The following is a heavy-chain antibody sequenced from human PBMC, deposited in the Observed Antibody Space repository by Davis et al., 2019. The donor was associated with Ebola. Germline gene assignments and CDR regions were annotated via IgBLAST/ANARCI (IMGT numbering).Heavy chain of an antibody. V-gene: IGHV1-69*02. CDR2: IIPILGIA. D-gene: IGHD2-21*02. Sequence: SVQVSCKASGGTFSSYTISWVRQAPGQGLEWMGRIIPILGIANYAQKFRGSVMITADKSTRIAYMELSSLGSEDTAVYYCARGPSVATAHYFDYWGQGTLVTVSS. CDR1: GGTFSSYT. CDR3: ARGPSVATAHYFDY. J-gene: IGHJ4*02.